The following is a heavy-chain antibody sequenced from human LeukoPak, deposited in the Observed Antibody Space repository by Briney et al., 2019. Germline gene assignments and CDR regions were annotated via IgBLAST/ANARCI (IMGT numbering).Heavy chain of an antibody. D-gene: IGHD3-22*01. CDR3: ARLGYSYDSSGYPLDSWFAP. Sequence: GASVNVSCTPSLYTFTGYYMHSVRQAPGQGLEGMGWINPNSGGTNYAQKLQARVTITIHTSISAAYMELNRLRSDDTAVYYCARLGYSYDSSGYPLDSWFAPWGQGTLVTVSS. J-gene: IGHJ5*02. CDR2: INPNSGGT. CDR1: LYTFTGYY. V-gene: IGHV1-2*02.